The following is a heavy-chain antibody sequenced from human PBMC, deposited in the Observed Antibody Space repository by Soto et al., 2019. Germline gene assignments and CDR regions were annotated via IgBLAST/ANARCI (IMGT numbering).Heavy chain of an antibody. Sequence: GESLKISCKGSGYSFTSYWIGWVRQMPGKGLEWMGIIYPGDSDTRYSPSFQGQVTISADKSISTAYLQWSSLKASDTAMYYCARHGLAVAISVWRNEKYYYGMDVWGQGTTVTVSS. CDR3: ARHGLAVAISVWRNEKYYYGMDV. V-gene: IGHV5-51*01. CDR2: IYPGDSDT. D-gene: IGHD6-19*01. J-gene: IGHJ6*02. CDR1: GYSFTSYW.